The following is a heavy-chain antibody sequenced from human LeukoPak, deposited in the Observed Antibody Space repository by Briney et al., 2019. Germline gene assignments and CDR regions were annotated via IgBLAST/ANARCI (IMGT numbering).Heavy chain of an antibody. V-gene: IGHV1-8*01. CDR3: ARDSQLQLPNNWFDP. D-gene: IGHD1-1*01. J-gene: IGHJ5*02. Sequence: GASVKVSCKASGYTFTSYDINWVRQVTGQGLEWMGWMNPNSGNTGYAQKFQGRVTMTRDTSISTAYMELSRLRSDDTAVYYCARDSQLQLPNNWFDPWGQGTLVTVSS. CDR2: MNPNSGNT. CDR1: GYTFTSYD.